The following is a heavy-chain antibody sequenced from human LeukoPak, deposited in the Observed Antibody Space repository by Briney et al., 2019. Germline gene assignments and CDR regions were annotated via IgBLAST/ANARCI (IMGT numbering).Heavy chain of an antibody. CDR1: GFTFSSYA. Sequence: GGSLRLSGAASGFTFSSYAMSWFRQAPGKGLEWFSAISGSGGSTYYADSVKGRFTISRDNSKNTLYLQMNSLRAEDTAVYYCAKDPYSSFRPFDYWGQGTLVTVSS. D-gene: IGHD6-19*01. CDR2: ISGSGGST. V-gene: IGHV3-23*01. J-gene: IGHJ4*02. CDR3: AKDPYSSFRPFDY.